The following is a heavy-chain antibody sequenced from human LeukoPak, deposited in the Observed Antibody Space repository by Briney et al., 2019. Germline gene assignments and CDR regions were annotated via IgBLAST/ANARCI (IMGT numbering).Heavy chain of an antibody. CDR3: ARQQQLVYY. CDR2: IYHNGNT. V-gene: IGHV4-38-2*01. D-gene: IGHD6-13*01. J-gene: IGHJ4*02. CDR1: GGSISSGYY. Sequence: SQTLSLTCAVSGGSISSGYYWGWIRPPPGKGLEWIGNIYHNGNTYYNPSLKSRVTISVDKSKNQFSLKLSSVTAADTAVYYCARQQQLVYYWGQGTLVTVSS.